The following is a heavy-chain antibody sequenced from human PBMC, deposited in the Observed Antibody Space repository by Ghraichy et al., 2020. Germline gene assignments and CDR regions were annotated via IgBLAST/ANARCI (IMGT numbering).Heavy chain of an antibody. CDR1: GYTFTSYG. CDR2: ISAYNGNT. Sequence: ASVKVSCKASGYTFTSYGISWVRQAPGQGLEWMGWISAYNGNTNYAQKLQGRVTMTTDTSTSTAYMELRSLRSDDTAVYYCARDVTSGWYPGYYGMDVWGQGTTVTVSS. V-gene: IGHV1-18*01. D-gene: IGHD6-19*01. CDR3: ARDVTSGWYPGYYGMDV. J-gene: IGHJ6*02.